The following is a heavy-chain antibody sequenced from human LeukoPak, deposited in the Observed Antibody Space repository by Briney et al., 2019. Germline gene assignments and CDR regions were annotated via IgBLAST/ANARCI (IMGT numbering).Heavy chain of an antibody. J-gene: IGHJ4*02. Sequence: PSETLSLTCTVSGGSMSSYYWSWIRQPPGKGLEWIGYIYYSGSTNYNPSLKSRVTISVDTPKNQFSLKLSSVTAADTAVYYCARPLYSSGWYALDYWGQGTLVTVSS. CDR2: IYYSGST. D-gene: IGHD6-19*01. V-gene: IGHV4-59*01. CDR1: GGSMSSYY. CDR3: ARPLYSSGWYALDY.